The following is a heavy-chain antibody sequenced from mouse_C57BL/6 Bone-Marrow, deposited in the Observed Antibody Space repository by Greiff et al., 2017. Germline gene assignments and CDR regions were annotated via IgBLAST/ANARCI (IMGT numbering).Heavy chain of an antibody. CDR3: ARAADWIRY. CDR2: LNPSSGYT. D-gene: IGHD4-1*01. Sequence: QVQLQQSGAELAKPGASVQLSCKASGYTFTSYWMHWVKQRPGQGLAWIGYLNPSSGYTKYNQKFKDKATLTADTSSSTAYMQLSSRTYEDSAVCYCARAADWIRYWGQGTTRTVSA. CDR1: GYTFTSYW. V-gene: IGHV1-7*01. J-gene: IGHJ2*01.